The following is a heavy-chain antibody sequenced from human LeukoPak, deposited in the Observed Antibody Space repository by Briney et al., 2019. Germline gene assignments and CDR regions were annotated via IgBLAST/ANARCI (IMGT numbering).Heavy chain of an antibody. Sequence: GASVKVSCKASGYTFTSYYMHWVRQAPGQGLEWMGIINPSGGSTSYAQKFQGRVTMTRDTSTSTVYMELSSLGSEDTAVYYCARAAGALRVFDYWGQGTLVTVSS. J-gene: IGHJ4*02. D-gene: IGHD1-26*01. CDR3: ARAAGALRVFDY. CDR1: GYTFTSYY. V-gene: IGHV1-46*01. CDR2: INPSGGST.